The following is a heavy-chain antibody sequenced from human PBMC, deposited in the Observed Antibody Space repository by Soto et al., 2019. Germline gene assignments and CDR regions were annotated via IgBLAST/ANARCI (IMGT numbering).Heavy chain of an antibody. CDR2: ISYDGSNK. CDR3: AKAPSPCSGGSCYVDC. D-gene: IGHD2-15*01. V-gene: IGHV3-30*18. CDR1: GFTFSSYG. J-gene: IGHJ4*02. Sequence: PGGCLRLSCAASGFTFSSYGMYWVRQAPGKGLEWGAVISYDGSNKYYADSVKGRFTISRDNSKNTLYLQMNSLRAEDTAVYYCAKAPSPCSGGSCYVDCWGQGTLVTVSS.